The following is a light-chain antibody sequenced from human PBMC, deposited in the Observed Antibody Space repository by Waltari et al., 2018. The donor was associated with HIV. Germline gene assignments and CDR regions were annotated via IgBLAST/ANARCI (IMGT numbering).Light chain of an antibody. CDR2: WAS. J-gene: IGKJ3*01. Sequence: DIVLTQSPKYLDVSLGGRAALNCKSSQSLLYRSSSYLAWYQQKLGQPPLLLISWASTRESGVPERFAGRESGRNFTLTISSLQPEGVSVYDCQQYFSSPLTFGPGTKVGI. CDR1: QSLLYRSSSY. CDR3: QQYFSSPLT. V-gene: IGKV4-1*01.